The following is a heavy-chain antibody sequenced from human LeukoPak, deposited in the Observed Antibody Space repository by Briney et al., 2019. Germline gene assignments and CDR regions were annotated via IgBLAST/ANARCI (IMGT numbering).Heavy chain of an antibody. V-gene: IGHV4-59*01. CDR2: IYYSGST. CDR3: ASTVAGTFFDY. CDR1: GASISSYY. J-gene: IGHJ4*02. D-gene: IGHD6-19*01. Sequence: PSETLSLTCTVSGASISSYYWSWIRQPPGKGLEWIGYIYYSGSTNYNPSLKSRVTISVDTSKNQFSLKLSSVTAADTAVYYCASTVAGTFFDYWGQGTLVTVSS.